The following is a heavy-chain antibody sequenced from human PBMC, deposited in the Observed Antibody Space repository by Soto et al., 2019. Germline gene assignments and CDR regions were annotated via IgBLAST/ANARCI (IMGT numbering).Heavy chain of an antibody. CDR3: AKTHSSGSTGY. CDR2: ISGSGGST. J-gene: IGHJ4*02. D-gene: IGHD3-22*01. CDR1: GFTFSSYA. Sequence: PGGSLRLSCAASGFTFSSYAMSWVRQAPGKGLEWVSAISGSGGSTYYADSVKGRFTISRDNYKNTLYLQMNSLRAGDTAVYYCAKTHSSGSTGYWGQGTLVTVSS. V-gene: IGHV3-23*01.